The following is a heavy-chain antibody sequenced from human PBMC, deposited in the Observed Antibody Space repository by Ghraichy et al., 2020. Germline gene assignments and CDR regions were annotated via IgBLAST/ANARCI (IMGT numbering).Heavy chain of an antibody. D-gene: IGHD2-2*01. CDR1: GYTFTGYY. V-gene: IGHV1-2*04. CDR3: ARDDGGYCSSTSCRKPDWYFDL. J-gene: IGHJ2*01. CDR2: INPNSGGT. Sequence: ASVKVSCKASGYTFTGYYMHWVRQAPGQGLEWMGWINPNSGGTNYAQKFQGWVTMTRDTSISTAYMELSRLRSDDTAVYYCARDDGGYCSSTSCRKPDWYFDLWGRGTLVTVSS.